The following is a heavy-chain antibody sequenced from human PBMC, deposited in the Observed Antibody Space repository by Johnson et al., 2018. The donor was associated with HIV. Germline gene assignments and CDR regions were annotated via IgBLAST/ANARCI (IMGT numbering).Heavy chain of an antibody. J-gene: IGHJ3*02. CDR3: ASSAFDI. Sequence: QVQLVESGGDLVQTGGSLRLSCAASGFTFSNYWMTWVRQAPGKGLEWVAVISYDGSNKYYADSVKGRFTISRDNSKNKLYLQMNSLRAEDTAVYYCASSAFDIWGQGTMVTVSS. V-gene: IGHV3-30*03. CDR2: ISYDGSNK. CDR1: GFTFSNYW.